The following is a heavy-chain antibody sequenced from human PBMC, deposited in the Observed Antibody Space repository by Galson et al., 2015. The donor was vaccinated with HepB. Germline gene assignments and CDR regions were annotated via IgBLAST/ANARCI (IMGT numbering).Heavy chain of an antibody. Sequence: SLRLSCAASGFTFNNYVMSWVRQSPGKGLEWVASISGSGGSTYYADSVKGRFTISRDNSKNTLWLQMSSLRAEDTAVYYCAKNPYYASNGYYSFDFWGQGTRVTVSS. V-gene: IGHV3-23*01. J-gene: IGHJ4*02. CDR1: GFTFNNYV. CDR3: AKNPYYASNGYYSFDF. CDR2: ISGSGGST. D-gene: IGHD3-22*01.